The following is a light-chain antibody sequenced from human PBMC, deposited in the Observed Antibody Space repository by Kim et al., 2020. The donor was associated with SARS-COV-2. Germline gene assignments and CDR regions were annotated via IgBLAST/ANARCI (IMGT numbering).Light chain of an antibody. J-gene: IGLJ2*01. V-gene: IGLV6-57*03. Sequence: GKTGTNACPRSSGSVDDNYVQWYQQRPGGVPTAVIYEDDQRPSGVSDRFSGSIDNSSNSASLTISGLRTEDEADYYCQSYNRDNVLFGGGTQLTVL. CDR3: QSYNRDNVL. CDR2: EDD. CDR1: SGSVDDNY.